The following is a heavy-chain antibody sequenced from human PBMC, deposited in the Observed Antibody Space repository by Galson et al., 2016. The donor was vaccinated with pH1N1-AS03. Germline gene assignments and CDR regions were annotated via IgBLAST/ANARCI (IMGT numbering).Heavy chain of an antibody. V-gene: IGHV3-23*01. J-gene: IGHJ5*02. CDR1: GFDFSIYA. D-gene: IGHD3-3*01. CDR2: IGGVGRSE. Sequence: SLRLSCAASGFDFSIYAMHWVRQAPGKGLEWVSGIGGVGRSEWYAESVRGRFTVSRDNSKSTLYLQMNSLRGDDPAVYYCARGSGSPHWFDPWGQGTQVTVSS. CDR3: ARGSGSPHWFDP.